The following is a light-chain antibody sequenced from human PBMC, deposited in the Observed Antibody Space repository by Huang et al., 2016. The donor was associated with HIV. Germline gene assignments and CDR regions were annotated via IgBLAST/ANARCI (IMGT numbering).Light chain of an antibody. CDR1: QIVKNND. V-gene: IGKV3-20*01. Sequence: EIVLTQSPGTLSLSPGERATLSCRASQIVKNNDLAWYHQKPGQGPRLLIYGASRRATGIPDRFSGSGSGTDFTLTISRLEPEDFAVYYCQQYDTSPDFGQGTRLEIK. CDR3: QQYDTSPD. CDR2: GAS. J-gene: IGKJ5*01.